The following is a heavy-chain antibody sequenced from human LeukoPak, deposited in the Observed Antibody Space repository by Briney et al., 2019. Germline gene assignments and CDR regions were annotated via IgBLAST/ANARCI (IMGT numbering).Heavy chain of an antibody. J-gene: IGHJ3*02. V-gene: IGHV3-48*03. CDR3: ARGQTGTLDAFDI. CDR1: GFTFSSYE. CDR2: ISSSGGTI. D-gene: IGHD1/OR15-1a*01. Sequence: PGGSLRLPCAASGFTFSSYEMNWVRQAPGKGLEWVSYISSSGGTIFYADSVKGRFTISRDNAKNSLYLQMNSLRAEDTAVYYCARGQTGTLDAFDIWGQGTMVTVSS.